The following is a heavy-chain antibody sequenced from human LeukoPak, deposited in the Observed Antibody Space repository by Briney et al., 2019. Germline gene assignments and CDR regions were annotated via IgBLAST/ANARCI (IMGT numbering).Heavy chain of an antibody. CDR3: ARGRYDFWSGYYSRAFDI. CDR1: GGSFSGYY. D-gene: IGHD3-3*01. J-gene: IGHJ3*02. Sequence: SETLSLTCAVYGGSFSGYYWSWIRQPPGKGLEWIGEINHSGSTNYNPSLKSRVTISVDTSKNQSSLKLSSVTAADTAVYYCARGRYDFWSGYYSRAFDIWGQGTMVTVSS. CDR2: INHSGST. V-gene: IGHV4-34*01.